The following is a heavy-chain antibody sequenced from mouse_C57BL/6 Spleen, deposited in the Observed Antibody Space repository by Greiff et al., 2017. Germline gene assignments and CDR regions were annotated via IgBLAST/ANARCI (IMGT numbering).Heavy chain of an antibody. CDR2: INPGSGGT. D-gene: IGHD1-1*01. CDR3: ARSGYYGSPLMDY. CDR1: GYAFTNYL. J-gene: IGHJ4*01. V-gene: IGHV1-54*01. Sequence: QVQLQQSGAELVRPGTSVKVSCKASGYAFTNYLIEWVKQRPGQGLEWIGVINPGSGGTNYNEKLKGKATLTADKSSSTAYMQLSSLTSEDSAVYFCARSGYYGSPLMDYWGQGTSVTVSS.